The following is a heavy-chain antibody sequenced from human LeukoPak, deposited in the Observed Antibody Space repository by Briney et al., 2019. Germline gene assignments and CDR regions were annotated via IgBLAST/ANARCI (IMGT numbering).Heavy chain of an antibody. CDR3: AREVIQLWPGSTDYYGMDV. CDR2: IIPILGIA. Sequence: SVKVSCKASGGTFSSYTISWARQAPGQGLEWMGRIIPILGIANYAQKFQGRVTITADKSTSTAYMELSSLRSEDTAVYYCAREVIQLWPGSTDYYGMDVWGQGTTVTVSS. V-gene: IGHV1-69*04. CDR1: GGTFSSYT. D-gene: IGHD5-18*01. J-gene: IGHJ6*02.